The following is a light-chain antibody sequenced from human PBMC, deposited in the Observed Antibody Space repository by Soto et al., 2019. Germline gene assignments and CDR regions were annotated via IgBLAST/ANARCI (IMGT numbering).Light chain of an antibody. CDR2: GAS. V-gene: IGKV3-20*01. J-gene: IGKJ2*01. CDR1: QSVSSSY. CDR3: QQYGSRTYT. Sequence: EIVLTQSPGTLSLSPGERATLSCRASQSVSSSYLAWYQQKPGQAPRLLIFGASSRATGIPDRFSGSGSGTDFTLTISRLEPEDLEVYYCQQYGSRTYTFGQGTKLEIK.